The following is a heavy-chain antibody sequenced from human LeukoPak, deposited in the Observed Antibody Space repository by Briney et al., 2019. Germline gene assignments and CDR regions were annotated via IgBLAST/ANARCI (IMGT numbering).Heavy chain of an antibody. CDR1: GGSISSSSYY. CDR2: IYYSGST. V-gene: IGHV4-39*07. CDR3: ARGPGGNWFDP. D-gene: IGHD4-23*01. Sequence: PSETLSLTCTVSGGSISSSSYYRGWIRQPPGKGLEWIGSIYYSGSTYYNPSLKSRVTISVDTSKNQFSLKLSSVTAADTAVYYCARGPGGNWFDPWGQGTLVTVSS. J-gene: IGHJ5*02.